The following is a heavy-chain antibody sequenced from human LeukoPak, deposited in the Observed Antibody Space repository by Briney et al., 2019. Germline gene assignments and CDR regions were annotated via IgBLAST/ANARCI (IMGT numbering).Heavy chain of an antibody. CDR3: ARSPRGDSYSSYY. J-gene: IGHJ4*02. Sequence: SVKLFYKASGYTLTGHYMHWVRHASGQGLEGMRWINPNSGGTNYAQKFQGRVTMTRDTSISTAYMELSRLRSDDTAVYYCARSPRGDSYSSYYWGQGTLVTVSS. CDR2: INPNSGGT. CDR1: GYTLTGHY. V-gene: IGHV1-2*02. D-gene: IGHD5-24*01.